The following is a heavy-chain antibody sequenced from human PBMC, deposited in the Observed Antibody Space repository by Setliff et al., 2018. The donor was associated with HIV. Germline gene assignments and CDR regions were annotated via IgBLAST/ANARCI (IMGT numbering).Heavy chain of an antibody. CDR1: GFTFSSYA. J-gene: IGHJ6*02. Sequence: GGSLRLSCSASGFTFSSYAMSWVRQAPGKGLEWVSTIRGSGSGDTTHYADFVKGRFTISRDNSKNTLYLQMNSLRAEDTAVYYCARDSGSTSWYEWVGFPYGMDVWGRGTLVTVSS. V-gene: IGHV3-23*01. D-gene: IGHD2-2*01. CDR2: IRGSGSGDTT. CDR3: ARDSGSTSWYEWVGFPYGMDV.